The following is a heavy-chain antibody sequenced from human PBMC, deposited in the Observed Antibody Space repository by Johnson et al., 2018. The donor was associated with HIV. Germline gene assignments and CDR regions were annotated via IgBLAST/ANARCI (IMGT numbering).Heavy chain of an antibody. CDR3: AGGRGWVTLNAFDM. J-gene: IGHJ3*02. CDR1: GFTFSSYA. V-gene: IGHV3-30*04. Sequence: QVQLVESGGGVVQPGRSLRLSCAASGFTFSSYAMHWVRQAPGKGLEWVAVISYDGSNKYYADSVKGRFTISRDNSKNTLYPQMNRLRADDTAVYYCAGGRGWVTLNAFDMWGQGTLVTVSS. D-gene: IGHD4-23*01. CDR2: ISYDGSNK.